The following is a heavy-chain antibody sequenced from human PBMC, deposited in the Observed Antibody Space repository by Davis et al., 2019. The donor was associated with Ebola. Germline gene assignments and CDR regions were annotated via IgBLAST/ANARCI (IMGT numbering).Heavy chain of an antibody. CDR2: IYHSGST. Sequence: MPSETLSLTCTVSGGSISSSYYYWGWIRQPPGKGLEWIGYIYHSGSTYYNPSLKSRVTISVDRSKNQFSLKLSSVTAADTAVYYCASRDGYNSGAFDYWGQGTLVTVSS. CDR1: GGSISSSYYY. J-gene: IGHJ4*02. V-gene: IGHV4-30-2*01. D-gene: IGHD5-24*01. CDR3: ASRDGYNSGAFDY.